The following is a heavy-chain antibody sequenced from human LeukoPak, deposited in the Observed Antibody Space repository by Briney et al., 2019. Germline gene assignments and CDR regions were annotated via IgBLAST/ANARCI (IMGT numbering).Heavy chain of an antibody. CDR3: ARRIIAVAGTVVYYFDY. CDR2: IYYSGST. Sequence: SETLSLTCTVSGGSISSSSSYWGWIRQPPGKGLEWIASIYYSGSTYYNPSLKSRVTVSVDTSKNQFSLKLSSVTAADTAVYYCARRIIAVAGTVVYYFDYWGRGTQVTVSS. D-gene: IGHD6-19*01. V-gene: IGHV4-39*01. J-gene: IGHJ4*02. CDR1: GGSISSSSSY.